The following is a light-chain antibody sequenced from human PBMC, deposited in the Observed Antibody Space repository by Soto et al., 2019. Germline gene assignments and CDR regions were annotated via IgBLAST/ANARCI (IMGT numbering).Light chain of an antibody. CDR1: SSDVGDYNY. Sequence: QSALTQPPSASGSPGLSVTISCTGTSSDVGDYNYVSWYQQHPGKAPTLMIYEVSKRPSGVPDRFSGSKSGNTASLTVSGLQAEDEADYYCSSYAGSNNLVFGGGTKLTVL. CDR3: SSYAGSNNLV. CDR2: EVS. J-gene: IGLJ2*01. V-gene: IGLV2-8*01.